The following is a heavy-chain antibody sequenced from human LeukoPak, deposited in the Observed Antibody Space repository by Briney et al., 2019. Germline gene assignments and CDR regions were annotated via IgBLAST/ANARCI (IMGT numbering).Heavy chain of an antibody. V-gene: IGHV3-21*05. CDR3: ARGDTAMVTLKMYYFDY. CDR1: GFTFSSYE. CDR2: ISSSSTYI. J-gene: IGHJ4*02. Sequence: PGGSLKLSCAASGFTFSSYEMNWVRQAPGKGLEWVSYISSSSTYIYYADSVKGRFTISRDNAKNSLYLQMNSLRAEDTAVYYCARGDTAMVTLKMYYFDYWGQGTLVTVSS. D-gene: IGHD5-18*01.